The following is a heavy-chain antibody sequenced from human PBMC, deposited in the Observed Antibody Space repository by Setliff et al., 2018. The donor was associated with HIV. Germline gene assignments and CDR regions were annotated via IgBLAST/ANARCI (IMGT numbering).Heavy chain of an antibody. CDR3: ARDDSNGNTDAFDI. CDR2: IKEDGREK. V-gene: IGHV3-7*03. D-gene: IGHD5-18*01. CDR1: GLTLSNTW. J-gene: IGHJ3*02. Sequence: GGSLRLSCAASGLTLSNTWMSWVRQAPGKGLEWVANIKEDGREKYYVDSVKGRFTISRDNAKNSLYLQMTSLRAEDTAVYYCARDDSNGNTDAFDIWGQGTTVTVSS.